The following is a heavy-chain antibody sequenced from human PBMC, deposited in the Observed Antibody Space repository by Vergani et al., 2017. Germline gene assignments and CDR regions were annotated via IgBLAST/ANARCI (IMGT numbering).Heavy chain of an antibody. CDR3: AKEPPKNIAAAGANYFDY. CDR1: GFTFSSYW. J-gene: IGHJ4*02. D-gene: IGHD6-13*01. V-gene: IGHV3-74*01. CDR2: INSDGSST. Sequence: EVQLVESGGGLVQPGGSLRLSCAASGFTFSSYWMHWVRQAPGKGLVWVSRINSDGSSTSYADSVKGRFTISRDNAKNTLYLQMNSLRAEDTAVYYCAKEPPKNIAAAGANYFDYWGQGTLVTVSS.